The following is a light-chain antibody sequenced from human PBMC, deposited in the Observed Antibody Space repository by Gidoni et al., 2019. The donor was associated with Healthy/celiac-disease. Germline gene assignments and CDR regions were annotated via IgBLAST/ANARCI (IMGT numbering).Light chain of an antibody. CDR1: QSISSW. V-gene: IGKV1-5*03. CDR2: KAS. J-gene: IGKJ2*01. Sequence: DIQMTQSPSTLSASVGDRVTITCRASQSISSWLAWYQQKPGKAPKLLIYKASSLESGGPSRFSGSGSGTEFTLTISSLQPDDFATYYCQQYNSYSYTFXXXTKLEIK. CDR3: QQYNSYSYT.